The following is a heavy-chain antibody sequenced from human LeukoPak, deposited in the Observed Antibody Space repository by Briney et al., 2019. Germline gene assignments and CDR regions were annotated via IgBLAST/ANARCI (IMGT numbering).Heavy chain of an antibody. CDR2: IYSGGST. CDR1: GFTVSSNY. D-gene: IGHD4-17*01. J-gene: IGHJ3*02. Sequence: GGSLRLSCAASGFTVSSNYMSWVRQTPGKGLEWVSVIYSGGSTYYADSVKGRFTISRDNSKNTLYLQMNSLRAEDTAVYYCAKLIYYGDYHADIWGQGTMVTVSS. V-gene: IGHV3-53*01. CDR3: AKLIYYGDYHADI.